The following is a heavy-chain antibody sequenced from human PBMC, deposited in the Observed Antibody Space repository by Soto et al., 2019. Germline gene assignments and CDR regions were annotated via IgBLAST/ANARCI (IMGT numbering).Heavy chain of an antibody. V-gene: IGHV3-30-3*01. CDR2: ISYDGSNK. CDR3: ARDSLPDYYDSSGYRALWYYFDY. D-gene: IGHD3-22*01. Sequence: PGGALILSWAASGFTFSSYAMHWVRRAPGKGLGGVAVISYDGSNKYYADSVKGRLTISRDNSKNTLYLQMNSLRAEDTAVYYCARDSLPDYYDSSGYRALWYYFDYWGQEPRLT. J-gene: IGHJ4*02. CDR1: GFTFSSYA.